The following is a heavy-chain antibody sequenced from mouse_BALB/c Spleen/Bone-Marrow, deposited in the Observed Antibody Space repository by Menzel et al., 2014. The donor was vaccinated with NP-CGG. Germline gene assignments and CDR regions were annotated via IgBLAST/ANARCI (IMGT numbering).Heavy chain of an antibody. D-gene: IGHD2-1*01. J-gene: IGHJ2*01. CDR2: IDPSDSET. CDR3: ARDGNYYFDY. V-gene: IGHV1-69*02. Sequence: QVQLQQSGAELVKPGAPVKLSCKASGYTFTRYWMNWVKQRPGRGLEWIGRIDPSDSETHYKQKFKDKATLTVDKSSSTAYIQLSSLTSEDSAVYYCARDGNYYFDYWGQGTTLTVSS. CDR1: GYTFTRYW.